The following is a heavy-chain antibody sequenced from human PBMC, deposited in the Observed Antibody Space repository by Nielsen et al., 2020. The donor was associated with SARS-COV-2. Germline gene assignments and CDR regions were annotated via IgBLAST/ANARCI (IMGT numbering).Heavy chain of an antibody. J-gene: IGHJ6*02. CDR2: IGTAGDT. CDR1: GFTFSSYD. D-gene: IGHD3-3*01. CDR3: ARDSAPGGITIFGVVDAAMDV. V-gene: IGHV3-13*01. Sequence: GESLKISCAASGFTFSSYDMHWVRQATGKGLEWVSAIGTAGDTYYPGSVKGRFTISRDNAKNSLYLQMNSLRAEDTAVYYCARDSAPGGITIFGVVDAAMDVWGQGTTVTVSS.